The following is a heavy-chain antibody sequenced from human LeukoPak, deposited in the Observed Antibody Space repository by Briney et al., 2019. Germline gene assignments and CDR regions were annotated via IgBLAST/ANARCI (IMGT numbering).Heavy chain of an antibody. V-gene: IGHV4-61*05. CDR1: GGSISSSSYY. D-gene: IGHD1-26*01. CDR2: IYYSGST. J-gene: IGHJ6*03. CDR3: AGGSYGSHNFMDV. Sequence: SETLSLTCTVSGGSISSSSYYWGWIRQPPGKGLEWIGYIYYSGSTNYNPSLKSRVTISVDTSKRQFSLKLSSVTAADTAVYYCAGGSYGSHNFMDVWGKGTTVTISS.